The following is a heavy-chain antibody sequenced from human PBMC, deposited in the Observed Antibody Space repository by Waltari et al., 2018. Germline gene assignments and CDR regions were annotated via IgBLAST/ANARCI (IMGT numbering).Heavy chain of an antibody. CDR1: GFTFSSYW. Sequence: EVQLVESGGGLVQPGGSLRLACAASGFTFSSYWMSWVRRAPGKGLEWVANIKQDGSEKYYVDSVKGRFTISRDNAKNSLYLQMNSLRAEDTAVYYCARDYGSGSYYFDYWGQGTLVTVSS. CDR3: ARDYGSGSYYFDY. CDR2: IKQDGSEK. J-gene: IGHJ4*02. D-gene: IGHD3-10*01. V-gene: IGHV3-7*03.